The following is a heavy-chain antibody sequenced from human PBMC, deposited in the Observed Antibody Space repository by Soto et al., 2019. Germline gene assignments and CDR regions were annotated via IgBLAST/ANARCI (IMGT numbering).Heavy chain of an antibody. J-gene: IGHJ6*02. V-gene: IGHV3-21*01. Sequence: GGSLRLSCAASGFTFSSYSMNWVRQAPGKGLEWVAFISSDGSYIYYADSVKGRFTISRDNSKNTLYLQMNSLRAEDTAVYYCAKGTAGSYWYYYYGMDVWGQGTTVTVSS. CDR3: AKGTAGSYWYYYYGMDV. CDR1: GFTFSSYS. CDR2: ISSDGSYI. D-gene: IGHD3-10*01.